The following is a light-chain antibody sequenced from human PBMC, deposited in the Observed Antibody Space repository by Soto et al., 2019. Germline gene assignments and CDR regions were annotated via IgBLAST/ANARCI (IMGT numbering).Light chain of an antibody. V-gene: IGKV3-20*01. Sequence: EIVLTQSPGTLSLSPGERATLSCRASQSVHKGYLSWYQQQPGQAPRLLIYGASSSATGIPDRFSGGASGTDTPLTISRLDPEDFAVYYCQQYGDSRTFGQGTKVEIK. CDR3: QQYGDSRT. CDR2: GAS. CDR1: QSVHKGY. J-gene: IGKJ1*01.